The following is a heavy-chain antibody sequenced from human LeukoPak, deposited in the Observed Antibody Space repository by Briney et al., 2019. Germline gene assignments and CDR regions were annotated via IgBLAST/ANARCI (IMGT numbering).Heavy chain of an antibody. Sequence: PGGSLRLSCAASGFTFSSYAMSWVRQAPGKGLEWVSAISGSGGSTYYADSVKGRFTISRDNAKNSLYLQMNSLRAEDTALYYCAKGTRRTVAGHFDYWGQGTLVTVSS. J-gene: IGHJ4*02. CDR1: GFTFSSYA. D-gene: IGHD6-19*01. CDR2: ISGSGGST. CDR3: AKGTRRTVAGHFDY. V-gene: IGHV3-23*01.